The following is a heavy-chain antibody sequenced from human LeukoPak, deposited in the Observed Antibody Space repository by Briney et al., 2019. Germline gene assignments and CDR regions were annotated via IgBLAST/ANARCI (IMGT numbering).Heavy chain of an antibody. CDR1: GFSFSDYW. CDR2: IKQDGSEK. D-gene: IGHD3-10*01. J-gene: IGHJ4*02. V-gene: IGHV3-7*01. CDR3: ARVLWFGEPRDFDY. Sequence: PGGSLRLSCAASGFSFSDYWMTWVRQAPGKGLEWVANIKQDGSEKYYVDSVKGRFTISRDNAKNSLYLQMNSLRAEDTAVYYCARVLWFGEPRDFDYWGQGTLVTVSS.